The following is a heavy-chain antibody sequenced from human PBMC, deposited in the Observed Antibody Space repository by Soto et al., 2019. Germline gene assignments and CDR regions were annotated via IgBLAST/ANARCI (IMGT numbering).Heavy chain of an antibody. V-gene: IGHV3-7*01. J-gene: IGHJ4*02. Sequence: PGGTLRLSCAASGLTFSSSWMTWVRQAPGKGLEWVAGIKEDGTERYYVDFVKGRFTISRDNVENSLYLQMNSLTGDDTAVYFCARDRAYSCFDYWCLATLRTVS. CDR3: ARDRAYSCFDY. D-gene: IGHD5-18*01. CDR2: IKEDGTER. CDR1: GLTFSSSW.